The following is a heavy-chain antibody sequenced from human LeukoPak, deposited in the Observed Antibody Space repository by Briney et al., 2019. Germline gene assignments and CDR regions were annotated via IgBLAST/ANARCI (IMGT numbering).Heavy chain of an antibody. CDR2: IYSGGST. Sequence: GGSLRLSCAASGFTVSSNYMSWVRQAPGKGLEWVSVIYSGGSTYYADSVKGRFTISRDNSKNTLYLQMNSLRAEDTAVYYCARGTITIFPYGVDVWGRGTTVTVSS. CDR1: GFTVSSNY. D-gene: IGHD3-3*01. V-gene: IGHV3-53*01. CDR3: ARGTITIFPYGVDV. J-gene: IGHJ6*02.